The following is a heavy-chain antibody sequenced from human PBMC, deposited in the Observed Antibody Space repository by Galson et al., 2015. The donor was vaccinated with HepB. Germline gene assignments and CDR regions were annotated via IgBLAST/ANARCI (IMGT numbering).Heavy chain of an antibody. CDR3: ARGRGYCSSTSCYVRGVYYYYYYMDV. CDR2: IYHSGST. V-gene: IGHV4-38-2*01. J-gene: IGHJ6*03. CDR1: GYSISSGYY. Sequence: SETLSLTCAVSGYSISSGYYWGWIRQPPGKGLEWIGSIYHSGSTYYNPSLKSRVTISVDTSKNQFSLKLSSVTAADTAVYYCARGRGYCSSTSCYVRGVYYYYYYMDVWGKGTTVTVSS. D-gene: IGHD2-2*01.